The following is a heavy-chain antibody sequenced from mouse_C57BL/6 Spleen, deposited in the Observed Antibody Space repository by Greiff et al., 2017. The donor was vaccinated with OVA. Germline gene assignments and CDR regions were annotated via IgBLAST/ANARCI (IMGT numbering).Heavy chain of an antibody. CDR3: ARSDYGSSCDY. CDR2: IRNKANGYTT. J-gene: IGHJ2*01. Sequence: EVKLQESGGGLVQPGGSLSLSCAASGFTFTDYYMSWVRQPPGKALEWLGFIRNKANGYTTEYSASVKGRFTISRDTSQSILYLQMNALRAEDSATYYCARSDYGSSCDYWGQGTTLTVSS. V-gene: IGHV7-3*01. D-gene: IGHD1-1*01. CDR1: GFTFTDYY.